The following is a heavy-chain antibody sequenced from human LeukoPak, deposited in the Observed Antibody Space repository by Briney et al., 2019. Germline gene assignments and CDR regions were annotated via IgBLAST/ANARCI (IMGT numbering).Heavy chain of an antibody. V-gene: IGHV4-38-2*01. Sequence: SETLSLTCAVSGYSISSGYYWGWIRQPPGQGLEWIGNIYQSGRTYSNPSLKSRVTISVHTSKNLSSLKLTSVTAADTAVYYCARTYYYGSGSYQDSYCFDIRGQGTVVTVAS. CDR1: GYSISSGYY. CDR2: IYQSGRT. CDR3: ARTYYYGSGSYQDSYCFDI. J-gene: IGHJ3*02. D-gene: IGHD3-10*01.